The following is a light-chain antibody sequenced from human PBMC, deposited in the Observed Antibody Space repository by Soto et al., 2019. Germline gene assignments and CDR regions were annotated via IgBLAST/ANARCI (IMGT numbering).Light chain of an antibody. CDR2: GAS. CDR3: LQHNAYPFT. V-gene: IGKV1-17*03. CDR1: QGISNY. Sequence: DIQMTPSPSAMSASVGDRVTITCRASQGISNYLAWFQQKPGQGPKRLIYGASNLQSGVPPRFSGSGSETEFTLTISNLQPEDIATYYCLQHNAYPFTFGQGTKLEIK. J-gene: IGKJ2*01.